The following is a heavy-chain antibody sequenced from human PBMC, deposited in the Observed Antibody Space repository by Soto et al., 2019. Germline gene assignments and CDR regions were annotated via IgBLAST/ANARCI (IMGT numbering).Heavy chain of an antibody. Sequence: GGSLRLSCAASGFNFNNFGMNWFRQAPGKGLEWVSSIRTSSSYIYYAESVKGRFTISRDNAKKSLYLEMNRLGVEDTAVYYCARDRAPFCGGDCGLVDVWGQGTSVTVSS. V-gene: IGHV3-21*01. CDR3: ARDRAPFCGGDCGLVDV. CDR2: IRTSSSYI. D-gene: IGHD2-21*02. J-gene: IGHJ6*02. CDR1: GFNFNNFG.